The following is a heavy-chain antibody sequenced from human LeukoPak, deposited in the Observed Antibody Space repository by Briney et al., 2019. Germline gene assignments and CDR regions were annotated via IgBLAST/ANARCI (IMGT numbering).Heavy chain of an antibody. CDR1: GGSISSYY. CDR2: IYYSGST. J-gene: IGHJ4*02. D-gene: IGHD3-10*01. V-gene: IGHV4-59*01. CDR3: AREGYYGSGSYYDY. Sequence: SETLSLTCTVSGGSISSYYWSWIRQPPGKGLEWIGHIYYSGSTNYNPSLKSRVTISVDTSKNQFSLKLSSVTAADTAVYYCAREGYYGSGSYYDYWGQGTLVTVSS.